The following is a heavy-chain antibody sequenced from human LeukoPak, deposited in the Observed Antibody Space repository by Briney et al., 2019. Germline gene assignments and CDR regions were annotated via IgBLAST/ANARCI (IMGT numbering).Heavy chain of an antibody. Sequence: GGSLRLSCAASGFTFSSYGITWVRQAPGKGLEWVSTISATGGSTYYADSVKGRFTISRDNSKDTLYLQMNSLRAEDTAVYYCAKGGYSSGWRNYFDYWGQRTLVTVSS. CDR1: GFTFSSYG. D-gene: IGHD6-19*01. J-gene: IGHJ4*02. CDR3: AKGGYSSGWRNYFDY. V-gene: IGHV3-23*01. CDR2: ISATGGST.